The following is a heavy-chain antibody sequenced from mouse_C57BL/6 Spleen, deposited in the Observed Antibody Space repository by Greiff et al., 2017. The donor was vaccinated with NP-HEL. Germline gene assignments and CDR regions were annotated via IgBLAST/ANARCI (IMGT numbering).Heavy chain of an antibody. CDR3: ARGGGNYVYFDY. CDR1: GFTFSSYA. J-gene: IGHJ2*01. Sequence: EVQGVESGGGLVKPGGSLKLSCAASGFTFSSYAMSWVRQTPERRLEWVATISDGGSYTYYPDNVKGRFTISRDNAKNNLYLQMSHLKSEDTAMYYCARGGGNYVYFDYWGQGTTLTVSS. CDR2: ISDGGSYT. V-gene: IGHV5-4*01. D-gene: IGHD2-1*01.